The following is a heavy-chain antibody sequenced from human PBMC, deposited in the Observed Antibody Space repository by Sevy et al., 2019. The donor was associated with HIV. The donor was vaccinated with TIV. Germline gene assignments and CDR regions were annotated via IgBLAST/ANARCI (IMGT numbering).Heavy chain of an antibody. CDR3: AHETFGRFES. J-gene: IGHJ4*02. Sequence: GGSLRLSCAASGFSFSANWMNWVRQAPGKGLEWVANIKGDGSDKHYVDPVEGRFTISRENAKNVLYLQMNSLRVEDTAVYYCAHETFGRFESWGQGTLVTVSS. CDR1: GFSFSANW. V-gene: IGHV3-7*01. CDR2: IKGDGSDK. D-gene: IGHD3-16*01.